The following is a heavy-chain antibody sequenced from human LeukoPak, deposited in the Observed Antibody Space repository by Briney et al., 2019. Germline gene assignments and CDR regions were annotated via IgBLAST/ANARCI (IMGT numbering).Heavy chain of an antibody. CDR1: GYTFTSYW. D-gene: IGHD6-13*01. V-gene: IGHV1-46*01. CDR2: INPDGGST. CDR3: ARAPRNSSTMLDF. J-gene: IGHJ4*02. Sequence: ASVKVSCKASGYTFTSYWIQWVRQAPGQGIEWMGLINPDGGSTAYAHRFQGRVIMTRDTSTSTAYMDLSSLRSEDTAVYHCARAPRNSSTMLDFWGQGTLVTISS.